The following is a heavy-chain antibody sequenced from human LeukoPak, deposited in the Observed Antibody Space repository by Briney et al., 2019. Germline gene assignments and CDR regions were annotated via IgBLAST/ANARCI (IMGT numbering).Heavy chain of an antibody. D-gene: IGHD1-26*01. V-gene: IGHV1-24*01. J-gene: IGHJ4*02. CDR1: GYTLTELS. CDR3: ATKSIVGATWWIFDY. CDR2: FDPEDGET. Sequence: ASVKVSCKVSGYTLTELSTHWGRHAPGKGLEWRGGFDPEDGETISAQTFQGRATMTEDTSPDTAYMEPSSLRSEDTAVYYCATKSIVGATWWIFDYWGQGTLVTVSS.